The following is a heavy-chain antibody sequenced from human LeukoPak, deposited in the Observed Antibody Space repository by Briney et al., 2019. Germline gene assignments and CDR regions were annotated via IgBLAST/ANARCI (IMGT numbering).Heavy chain of an antibody. J-gene: IGHJ5*02. Sequence: ASVKVSCKASGYIFTSYGISWVRQAPGQGLEWMGWISAYNGNTNYAQKLQGRVTMTTDTSTTTAYMELRSLRSDDTAVYYCARDRRQQLENWFDPWGQGTLVTVSS. CDR1: GYIFTSYG. V-gene: IGHV1-18*01. D-gene: IGHD6-13*01. CDR3: ARDRRQQLENWFDP. CDR2: ISAYNGNT.